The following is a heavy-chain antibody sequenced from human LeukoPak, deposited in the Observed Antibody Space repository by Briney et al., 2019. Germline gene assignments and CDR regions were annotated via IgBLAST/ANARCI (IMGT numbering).Heavy chain of an antibody. J-gene: IGHJ4*02. CDR2: ISGSGGST. CDR3: ARDGGQQLALDY. CDR1: GFIFSSYG. V-gene: IGHV3-23*01. D-gene: IGHD6-13*01. Sequence: GGSLRLSCAASGFIFSSYGMSWVRQAPGKGLEWVSAISGSGGSTYYADSVKGRFTISRDNSKNTLYLQMNSLRAEDTAVYYCARDGGQQLALDYWGQGTLVTVSS.